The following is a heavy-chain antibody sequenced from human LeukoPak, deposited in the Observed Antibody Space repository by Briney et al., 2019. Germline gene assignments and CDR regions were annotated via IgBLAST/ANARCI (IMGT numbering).Heavy chain of an antibody. Sequence: SETLSLNCAVYGGSFSGYYWSWIRQPPGKGLEWIGEINHSGSTNYNPSPKSRVTISVDTSKNQFSLKLSSVTAADTAVYYCARGQRGYSYGSHFDYWGQGTLVTVSS. CDR1: GGSFSGYY. V-gene: IGHV4-34*01. CDR2: INHSGST. J-gene: IGHJ4*02. CDR3: ARGQRGYSYGSHFDY. D-gene: IGHD5-18*01.